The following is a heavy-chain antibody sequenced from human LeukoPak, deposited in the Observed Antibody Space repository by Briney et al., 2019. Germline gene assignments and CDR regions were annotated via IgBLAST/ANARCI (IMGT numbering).Heavy chain of an antibody. Sequence: GGSLRLSCAASGFAFSSYAMHWVRQAPGKGLEWVAVISYDGSNKYYADSVKGRFTISRDNSKNTLYLQMNSLRAGDTAVYYCARGLLGYCSGGSCYLSDPWGQGTLVTVSS. CDR3: ARGLLGYCSGGSCYLSDP. D-gene: IGHD2-15*01. J-gene: IGHJ5*02. V-gene: IGHV3-30-3*01. CDR1: GFAFSSYA. CDR2: ISYDGSNK.